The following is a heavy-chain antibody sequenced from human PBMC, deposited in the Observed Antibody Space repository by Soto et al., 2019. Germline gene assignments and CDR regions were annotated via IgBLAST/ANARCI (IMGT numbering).Heavy chain of an antibody. V-gene: IGHV3-48*02. J-gene: IGHJ4*02. Sequence: DVQLVESGGGLVQPGGSLRLSCAASGFSFRDHSMNWVRQAPGKGLEWISYIRGTTTVSYADSVKGRFTNSRDNAENSLYLQMNSLRDEDPAVYYCARDLSWAFDHWGQGALVTVSS. CDR3: ARDLSWAFDH. CDR1: GFSFRDHS. D-gene: IGHD2-15*01. CDR2: IRGTTTV.